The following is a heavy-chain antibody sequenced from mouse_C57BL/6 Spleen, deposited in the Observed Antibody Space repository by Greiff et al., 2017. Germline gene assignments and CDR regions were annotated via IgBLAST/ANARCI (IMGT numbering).Heavy chain of an antibody. J-gene: IGHJ3*01. D-gene: IGHD2-3*01. CDR1: GFTFSSYG. Sequence: EVMLVESGGDLVQPGGSLKLSCAASGFTFSSYGMSWVRQTPDKRLEWVATISSVGSYTYYTDSVKGRFTIYRDNAKNTRYMQMSGLKSEDTAMYYCARVRDDYYPPFAYWGQWTLVTVSA. V-gene: IGHV5-6*01. CDR2: ISSVGSYT. CDR3: ARVRDDYYPPFAY.